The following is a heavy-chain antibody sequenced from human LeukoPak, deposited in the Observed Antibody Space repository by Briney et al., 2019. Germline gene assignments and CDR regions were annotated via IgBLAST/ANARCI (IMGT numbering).Heavy chain of an antibody. Sequence: PGGSLRLSCAASGFTVSSNYMTWVRQAPGKGLEWVSVLYSGGSTYYADSVKGRFTISRDNSKNTLCLQMNSLRAEDTAVYYCTREKERHFDSWGQGTLVTVSS. CDR3: TREKERHFDS. J-gene: IGHJ4*02. CDR1: GFTVSSNY. D-gene: IGHD5-24*01. V-gene: IGHV3-66*02. CDR2: LYSGGST.